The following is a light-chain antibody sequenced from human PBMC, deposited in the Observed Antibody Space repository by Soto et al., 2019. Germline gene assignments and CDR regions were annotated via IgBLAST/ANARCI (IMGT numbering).Light chain of an antibody. Sequence: IQLTQSPSSLSASVGDRVTISCRASQGISSFLDCHQERPGKAPKPLLYAASTLQSGVPARFRGSGSGTDFPLSIIGLRPEDFATHCCQHLNSFSFGRGTK. V-gene: IGKV1-9*01. CDR3: QHLNSFS. CDR2: AAS. CDR1: QGISSF. J-gene: IGKJ2*01.